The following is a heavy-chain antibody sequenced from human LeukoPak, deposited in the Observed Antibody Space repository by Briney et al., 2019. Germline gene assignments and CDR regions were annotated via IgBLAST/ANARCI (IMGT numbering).Heavy chain of an antibody. CDR1: GGSVSSGSYY. J-gene: IGHJ5*02. D-gene: IGHD3-22*01. Sequence: PSETLSLTCTVSGGSVSSGSYYRSWIRQPPGKGLEWIGYIYYSGSTNYNPSLKSRVTISVDTSKNQFSLKLSSVTAADTAVYYCASPRSYYDSSGYYISWGQGTLVTVSS. CDR3: ASPRSYYDSSGYYIS. V-gene: IGHV4-61*01. CDR2: IYYSGST.